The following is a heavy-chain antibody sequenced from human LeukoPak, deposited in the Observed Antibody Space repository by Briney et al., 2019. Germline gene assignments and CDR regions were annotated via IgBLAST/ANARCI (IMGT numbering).Heavy chain of an antibody. V-gene: IGHV3-30-3*01. CDR2: ISYNGNNK. CDR3: ARDRSSYEYYFDH. D-gene: IGHD5-12*01. CDR1: GFTFNIYA. J-gene: IGHJ4*02. Sequence: GGSLRLSCSASGFTFNIYAMHWVRLAPGKGLEWVAVISYNGNNKYYTDSVKGRFTISRDNSKNTLYLQMNSLRAEDTAVFYCARDRSSYEYYFDHWGQGTLVPVSS.